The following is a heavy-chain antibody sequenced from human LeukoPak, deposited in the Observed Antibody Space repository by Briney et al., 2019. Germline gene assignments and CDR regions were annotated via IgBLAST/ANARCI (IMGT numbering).Heavy chain of an antibody. CDR3: ARDLAVFDAFDI. CDR1: GYTFTWYY. V-gene: IGHV1-2*02. Sequence: GASVKVSCKASGYTFTWYYMHWVRQAPGQGREWMGWINPNSGDTNYAQAFQGRVTMTRDTSISTAYMELSRLRYDDTAVYYCARDLAVFDAFDIWGQGTMVTVSS. J-gene: IGHJ3*02. D-gene: IGHD2-8*02. CDR2: INPNSGDT.